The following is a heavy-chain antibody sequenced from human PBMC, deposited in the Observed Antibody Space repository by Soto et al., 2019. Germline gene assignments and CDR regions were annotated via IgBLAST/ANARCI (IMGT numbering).Heavy chain of an antibody. CDR2: IYHSGST. Sequence: QVQLQESGPGLVTPSGTLSLTCAVSGASISSAHWWNLVRQPPGKGLEWIGEIYHSGSTNYNPSLKRRVTISVDKSKNQFSLRLSSVTAADTAVYYCASHLGPTRGPFDFWGQGTLVTVSS. CDR3: ASHLGPTRGPFDF. D-gene: IGHD1-26*01. CDR1: GASISSAHW. J-gene: IGHJ4*02. V-gene: IGHV4-4*02.